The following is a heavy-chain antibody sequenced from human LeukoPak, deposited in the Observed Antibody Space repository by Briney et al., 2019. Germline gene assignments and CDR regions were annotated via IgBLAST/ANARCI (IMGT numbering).Heavy chain of an antibody. V-gene: IGHV3-7*03. Sequence: GGSLRLSRAASGFTFSSYWMSWVRQAPGKGLEWVANIKQDGSEKYYVDSVKGRFTISRDNAKNSLYLQMNSLRAEDTAVYYCASSLGLKGVATIIRGKYYFDYWGQGTLVTVSS. D-gene: IGHD5-12*01. CDR3: ASSLGLKGVATIIRGKYYFDY. CDR1: GFTFSSYW. J-gene: IGHJ4*02. CDR2: IKQDGSEK.